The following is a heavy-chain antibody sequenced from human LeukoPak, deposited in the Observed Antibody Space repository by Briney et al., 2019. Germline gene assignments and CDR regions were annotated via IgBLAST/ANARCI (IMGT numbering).Heavy chain of an antibody. Sequence: PSETLSLTCTVSGGSISSYYWSWIRQPAGKGLEWIGRIYTSGSTNYNPSLKSRVTMSVDTSKNQFSLKLSSVTAADTAVYYCARARRSGTSFSFDYWGQGTLVTVSS. CDR3: ARARRSGTSFSFDY. CDR2: IYTSGST. J-gene: IGHJ4*02. CDR1: GGSISSYY. V-gene: IGHV4-4*07. D-gene: IGHD2-2*01.